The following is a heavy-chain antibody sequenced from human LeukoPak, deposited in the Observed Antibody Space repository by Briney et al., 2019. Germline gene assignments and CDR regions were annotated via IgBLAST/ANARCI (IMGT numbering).Heavy chain of an antibody. V-gene: IGHV3-23*01. CDR2: IRGGET. Sequence: GGSLRLSRAASGFSFSDYAMSWVRQAPAGGPEWVSSIRGGETFYADSVKGRFTLSRDDSRNTVYLQMSNLRVEDTAIYYCAKANWVSNADAVWWGQGTQVTVSS. CDR3: AKANWVSNADAVW. D-gene: IGHD1-1*01. CDR1: GFSFSDYA. J-gene: IGHJ4*02.